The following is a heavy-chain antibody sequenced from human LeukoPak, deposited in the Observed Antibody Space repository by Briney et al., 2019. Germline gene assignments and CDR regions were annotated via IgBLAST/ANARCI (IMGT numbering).Heavy chain of an antibody. D-gene: IGHD1-1*01. CDR1: GGSISSYY. CDR3: ARDRQELERRWFDP. V-gene: IGHV4-4*07. Sequence: SETLSLTCTVSGGSISSYYWSWIRQPAGKGLEWIGRIYTSGSTNYNPSLKSRVTMSVDTSKNQFSLKLSSVTAADTAVYYCARDRQELERRWFDPWGQGTLVTVSS. J-gene: IGHJ5*02. CDR2: IYTSGST.